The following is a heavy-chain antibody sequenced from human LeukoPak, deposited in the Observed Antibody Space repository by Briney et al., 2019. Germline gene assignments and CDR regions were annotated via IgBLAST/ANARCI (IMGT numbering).Heavy chain of an antibody. J-gene: IGHJ4*02. D-gene: IGHD1-1*01. CDR2: IRTTAEGAKYA. CDR3: ATDQRSAFDY. CDR1: GVSFTDYP. Sequence: PGGSLRLSCATSGVSFTDYPMNWVRQAPGKGLEWISNIRTTAEGAKYAYYADSVKGRVTISRDDGKNTLYLHMNSLRDDDTAVYYCATDQRSAFDYWGQGILVTVSP. V-gene: IGHV3-48*02.